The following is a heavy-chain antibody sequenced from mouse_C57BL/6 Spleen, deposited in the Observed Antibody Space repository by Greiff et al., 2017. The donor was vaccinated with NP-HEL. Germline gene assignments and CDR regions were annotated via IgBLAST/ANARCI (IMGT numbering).Heavy chain of an antibody. D-gene: IGHD1-1*01. Sequence: EVQLVESGGGLVKPGGSLKLSCAASGFTFSDYGMHWVRQAPEKGLEWVAYISSGSSTIYYADTVKGRFTISSDNAKNTLFLQMTSLRSEDTAMYYCARRYGSSYWYFDVWGTGTTVTVSS. CDR3: ARRYGSSYWYFDV. CDR2: ISSGSSTI. CDR1: GFTFSDYG. V-gene: IGHV5-17*01. J-gene: IGHJ1*03.